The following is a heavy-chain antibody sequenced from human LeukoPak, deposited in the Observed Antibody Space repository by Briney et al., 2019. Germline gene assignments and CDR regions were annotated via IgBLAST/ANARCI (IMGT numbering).Heavy chain of an antibody. CDR2: IKCDGSEK. Sequence: GGSLRLSCAASGLTFSNYWMTWFRQTPGKDLERVGNIKCDGSEKYYVDSVKGRFTISRDNAKNSLYLHMNSLRVEDTAIYYCARDYVWGSSESDYWGQGTLVTVSS. CDR1: GLTFSNYW. V-gene: IGHV3-7*01. J-gene: IGHJ4*02. D-gene: IGHD7-27*01. CDR3: ARDYVWGSSESDY.